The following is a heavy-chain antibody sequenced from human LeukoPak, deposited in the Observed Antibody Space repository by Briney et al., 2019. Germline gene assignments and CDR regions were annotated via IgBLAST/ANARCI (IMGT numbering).Heavy chain of an antibody. D-gene: IGHD3-22*01. CDR1: GFTFSNYG. Sequence: GGSLRLSCAASGFTFSNYGMHWVRQAPGKGLEWVAFIRYDGSDKYYADSVKGRFTISRDNSKNTLYLQMNSLRAEDTAVYYCAKDSSGYYVDYYYMDVWGKGTTVTVSS. V-gene: IGHV3-30*02. CDR2: IRYDGSDK. J-gene: IGHJ6*03. CDR3: AKDSSGYYVDYYYMDV.